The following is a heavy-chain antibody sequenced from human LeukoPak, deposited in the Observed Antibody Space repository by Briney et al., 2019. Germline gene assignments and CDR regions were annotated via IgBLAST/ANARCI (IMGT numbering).Heavy chain of an antibody. CDR3: ATLSRTYYFDY. J-gene: IGHJ4*02. CDR1: GDSVSGYY. V-gene: IGHV4-38-2*02. CDR2: IYHSGST. Sequence: PSETLSLTYIVSGDSVSGYYWGWIRPPPGKGLEWIGSIYHSGSTYYNPSLKSRVTISVDTSKNQFSLKLSSVTAADTAVYYCATLSRTYYFDYWGQGTLVTVSS. D-gene: IGHD3-16*01.